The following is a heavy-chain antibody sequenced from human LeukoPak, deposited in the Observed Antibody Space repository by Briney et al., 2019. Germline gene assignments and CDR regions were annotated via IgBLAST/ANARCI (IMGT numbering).Heavy chain of an antibody. D-gene: IGHD3-10*01. V-gene: IGHV4-59*01. CDR2: IYYSGST. CDR1: GGSISSYY. CDR3: ARDFIYGSGSYFDY. Sequence: SETLSLTCTVSGGSISSYYWSWIRQPPGKGLEWIGYIYYSGSTNYNPSLKSRVTISVDTSKNQFSLKLSSVTAADTAVYYCARDFIYGSGSYFDYWGQGTLVTVSS. J-gene: IGHJ4*02.